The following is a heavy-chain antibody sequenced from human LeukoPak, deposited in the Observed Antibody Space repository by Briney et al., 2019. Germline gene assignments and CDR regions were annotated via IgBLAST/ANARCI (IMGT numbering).Heavy chain of an antibody. Sequence: GRSLRLSCAASGFTFSSYGMHWVRQAPGKGLEWVAVISYDGSNKYYADSVKGRFTISRDNPKNTLYLQMNSLRAEDTAVYYCAKGFLEWLSTDYYYGMDVWGQGATVTVSS. CDR2: ISYDGSNK. CDR1: GFTFSSYG. V-gene: IGHV3-30*18. CDR3: AKGFLEWLSTDYYYGMDV. J-gene: IGHJ6*02. D-gene: IGHD3-3*01.